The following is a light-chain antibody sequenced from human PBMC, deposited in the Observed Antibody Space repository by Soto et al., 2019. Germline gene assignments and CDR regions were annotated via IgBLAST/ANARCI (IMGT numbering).Light chain of an antibody. CDR3: QQYGSSPPCT. Sequence: EIELTQSPGTLSSSLGERATLSCRASQSVSSSYLACYQQKPGQAPRLLIYGASSRATGIPDRFSGSGSGTDFTLTISRLEPEDFSVYYCQQYGSSPPCTFGQGTKLEIK. CDR1: QSVSSSY. J-gene: IGKJ2*02. V-gene: IGKV3-20*01. CDR2: GAS.